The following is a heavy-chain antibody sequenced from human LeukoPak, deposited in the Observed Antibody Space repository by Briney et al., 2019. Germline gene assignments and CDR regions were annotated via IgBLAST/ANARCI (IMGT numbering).Heavy chain of an antibody. Sequence: GGSLRLSCAASGFTFSSYSMNWVRQAPGKGLEWVSYISSSSNTIYYADSVKGRFTISRDNAKNSLYLQMNSLRAEDTAVYYCARDGARQFIVEMDVWGQGTTVTVSS. CDR3: ARDGARQFIVEMDV. D-gene: IGHD2-21*01. CDR1: GFTFSSYS. CDR2: ISSSSNTI. V-gene: IGHV3-48*04. J-gene: IGHJ6*02.